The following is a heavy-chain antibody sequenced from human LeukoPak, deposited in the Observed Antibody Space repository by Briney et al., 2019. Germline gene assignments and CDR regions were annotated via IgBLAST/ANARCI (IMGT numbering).Heavy chain of an antibody. V-gene: IGHV4-61*02. CDR2: IYSSGRT. D-gene: IGHD1-26*01. CDR3: ARDLGGSYSSETWFDP. Sequence: SETLSLTCTVSGDSISSGSYYWSWIRQPAGEGLEWIGRIYSSGRTHYSPSLKSRVAISVDPSKNRFSLRLSSVTAADTAVYYCARDLGGSYSSETWFDPWGQGTLVTVSS. J-gene: IGHJ5*02. CDR1: GDSISSGSYY.